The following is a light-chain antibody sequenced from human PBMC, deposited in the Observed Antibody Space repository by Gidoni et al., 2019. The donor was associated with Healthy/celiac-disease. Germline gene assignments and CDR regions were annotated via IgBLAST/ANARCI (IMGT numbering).Light chain of an antibody. CDR1: NIGSKS. Sequence: SYVLTQPPSVSVAPGKTARITCGGNNIGSKSGHWYQQKPGQAPVLVIYYGSDRPSGIPERFSGSNSGNTATLTISRVEAGDEADYYCQVWDGSSDYVIFGGGTKLTVL. V-gene: IGLV3-21*04. J-gene: IGLJ2*01. CDR2: YGS. CDR3: QVWDGSSDYVI.